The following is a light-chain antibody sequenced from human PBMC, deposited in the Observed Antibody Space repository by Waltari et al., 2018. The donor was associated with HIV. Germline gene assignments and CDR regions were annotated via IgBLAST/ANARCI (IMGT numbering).Light chain of an antibody. V-gene: IGKV2-28*01. J-gene: IGKJ4*01. CDR2: LGS. CDR3: MQALEAPLT. Sequence: DIVMTQSPVSLPVTPGEPASLSCSSSHSPLRSNGYMYLDWYLQKPGHSPQLLIYLGSNRASGVPDRFSGSGSATDFTLRISKVEAEDVGVYYCMQALEAPLTFGGGTRLEIK. CDR1: HSPLRSNGYMY.